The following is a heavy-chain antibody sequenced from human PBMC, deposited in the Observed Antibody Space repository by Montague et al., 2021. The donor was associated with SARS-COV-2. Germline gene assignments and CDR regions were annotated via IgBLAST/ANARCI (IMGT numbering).Heavy chain of an antibody. CDR1: GGSISSSSYY. CDR2: IYYSGST. D-gene: IGHD4-17*01. J-gene: IGHJ5*02. V-gene: IGHV4-39*01. Sequence: SETLSLTCTVSGGSISSSSYYWGWIRQPPGKGLEWIGSIYYSGSTYYNPSLKSRVTISVDTSKNQFSLKPSSVTAADTAVYYCAADYGERDWFDPWGQGTLVTGSS. CDR3: AADYGERDWFDP.